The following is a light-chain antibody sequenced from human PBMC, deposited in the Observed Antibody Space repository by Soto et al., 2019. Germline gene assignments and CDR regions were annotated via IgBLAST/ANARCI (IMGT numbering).Light chain of an antibody. CDR2: DAS. J-gene: IGKJ4*01. V-gene: IGKV3-11*01. CDR3: QQRSNWPLT. CDR1: QSASSY. Sequence: ETVLTQSPATLSLSPGERATLSCRASQSASSYLAWYQQKPGQAPRLLIYDASNRATGIPARFSGSGSGTDFTLTISSLEPADFAVYYCQQRSNWPLTFGGGTKV.